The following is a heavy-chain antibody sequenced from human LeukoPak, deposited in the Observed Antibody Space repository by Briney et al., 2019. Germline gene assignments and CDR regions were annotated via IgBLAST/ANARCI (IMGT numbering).Heavy chain of an antibody. CDR3: AKHRREYGDYGYRLTGYYYYGMDV. D-gene: IGHD4-17*01. CDR2: XSGSGGST. J-gene: IGHJ6*01. Sequence: GGSLRLSCEASGFTFSSYATSWVRQAPGKGLEXXXXXSGSGGSTYYADSVKGRFTISRDNSKNTLYLQMNSLRAEDTAVYYCAKHRREYGDYGYRLTGYYYYGMDVWGQGATVTVSS. V-gene: IGHV3-23*01. CDR1: GFTFSSYA.